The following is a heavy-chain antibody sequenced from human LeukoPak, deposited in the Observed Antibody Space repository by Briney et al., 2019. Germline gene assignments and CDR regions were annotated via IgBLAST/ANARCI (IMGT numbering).Heavy chain of an antibody. CDR2: IKSKSDGGST. D-gene: IGHD5-12*01. J-gene: IGHJ5*01. V-gene: IGHV3-15*01. Sequence: GGSLRLSCAASGFTFSNAWMSWVRQAPGKGLEWVGRIKSKSDGGSTDYAAPVKGRFTMSRDDSENTLSLQMNSLKIEDTAVYYCTQGVAKAYSWGQGTLVTVSS. CDR3: TQGVAKAYS. CDR1: GFTFSNAW.